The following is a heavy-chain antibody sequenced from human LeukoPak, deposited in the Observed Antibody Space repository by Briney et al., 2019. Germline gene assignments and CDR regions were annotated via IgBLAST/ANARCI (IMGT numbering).Heavy chain of an antibody. CDR1: GFTFDDYA. J-gene: IGHJ6*02. V-gene: IGHV3-9*01. Sequence: GGSLRLSCAASGFTFDDYAMHWVRQAPGKGLEWVSGISWNSGSIGYADSVKGRFTISRDNAKNSLYLQMNSLRAEDTALYYCAKEFDYGDYYYYYGMDVWGQGTTVTVSS. CDR3: AKEFDYGDYYYYYGMDV. D-gene: IGHD4-17*01. CDR2: ISWNSGSI.